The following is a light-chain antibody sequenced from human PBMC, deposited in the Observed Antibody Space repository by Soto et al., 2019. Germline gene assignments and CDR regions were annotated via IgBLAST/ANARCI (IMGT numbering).Light chain of an antibody. Sequence: QSVLTQPPSVSGAPGQRLTISCAGTSSNIGAGFDVHWYQQLPGTAPKLLIYGNSNRPSGVPDRFSGSKSGTSASLAITGLQAEDEADYSCQSYDSSLSGYVFGTGTKLTVL. CDR1: SSNIGAGFD. V-gene: IGLV1-40*01. J-gene: IGLJ1*01. CDR2: GNS. CDR3: QSYDSSLSGYV.